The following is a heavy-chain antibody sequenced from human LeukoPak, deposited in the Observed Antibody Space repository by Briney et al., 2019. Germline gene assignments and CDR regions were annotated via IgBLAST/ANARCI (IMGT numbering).Heavy chain of an antibody. CDR3: ARGLRYYYYMDV. Sequence: SSETLSLTCTVSGGSISSSSYYWGWIRQPPGKGLEWIGSIYYSGSTYYNPSLKSRVTISVDTSKNQFSLKLSSVTAADTAVYYCARGLRYYYYMDVWGKGTTVTVSS. CDR2: IYYSGST. CDR1: GGSISSSSYY. V-gene: IGHV4-39*07. D-gene: IGHD3-16*01. J-gene: IGHJ6*03.